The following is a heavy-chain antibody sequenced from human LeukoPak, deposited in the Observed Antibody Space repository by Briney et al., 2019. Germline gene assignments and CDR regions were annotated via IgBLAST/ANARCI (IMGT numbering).Heavy chain of an antibody. Sequence: SETLSLTCTVSGGSISSSSYYWGWIRQPPGKGLEWVGSIYYSGSTYSNPSLKSRVTRSVDTPNTQFSLKLSSVPAADTAVYYCRSSSWYQDAFDIWGQGTMVTVSS. V-gene: IGHV4-39*01. J-gene: IGHJ3*02. CDR2: IYYSGST. D-gene: IGHD6-13*01. CDR1: GGSISSSSYY. CDR3: RSSSWYQDAFDI.